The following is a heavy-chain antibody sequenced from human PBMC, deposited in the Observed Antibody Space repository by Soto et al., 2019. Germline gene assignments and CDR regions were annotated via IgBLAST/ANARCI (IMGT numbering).Heavy chain of an antibody. D-gene: IGHD3-10*01. CDR3: ARDVTRGGAFDV. CDR2: SHSGGIT. Sequence: PSETLSLTCIVSGGSFSSYFWTWIRQPPGKGLEWLGYSHSGGITNYNPSLKSRVTISLDTSKNQFSLRLDSVTAADTALYFCARDVTRGGAFDVWGLGTMVTVSS. V-gene: IGHV4-59*01. J-gene: IGHJ3*01. CDR1: GGSFSSYF.